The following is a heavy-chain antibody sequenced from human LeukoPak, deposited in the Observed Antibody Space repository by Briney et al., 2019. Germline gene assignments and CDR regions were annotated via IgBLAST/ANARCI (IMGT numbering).Heavy chain of an antibody. J-gene: IGHJ4*02. CDR3: ARDLGSVIVGALFDY. CDR1: GYTFTSYY. Sequence: ASVKVSCKASGYTFTSYYMHWVRQAPGQGLEWMGIINPSGGSTSYAQKFQGRVTMTRDMSTSTVCMELSSLRSEDTAVYYCARDLGSVIVGALFDYWGQGTLVTVSS. V-gene: IGHV1-46*01. D-gene: IGHD1-26*01. CDR2: INPSGGST.